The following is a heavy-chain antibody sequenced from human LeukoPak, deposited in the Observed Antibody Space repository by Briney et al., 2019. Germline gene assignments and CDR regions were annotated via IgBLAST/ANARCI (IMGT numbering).Heavy chain of an antibody. CDR3: ARGAPVAFNWFDP. D-gene: IGHD2-15*01. Sequence: GGSLRLSCAASGFTFSDYYMSWIRQAPGKGLEWVSYISSSGSTTYYADSVKGRFTISRDNAKNSLYLQMNSLRAEDTAVYYCARGAPVAFNWFDPWGQGTLVTVSS. CDR1: GFTFSDYY. J-gene: IGHJ5*02. CDR2: ISSSGSTT. V-gene: IGHV3-11*01.